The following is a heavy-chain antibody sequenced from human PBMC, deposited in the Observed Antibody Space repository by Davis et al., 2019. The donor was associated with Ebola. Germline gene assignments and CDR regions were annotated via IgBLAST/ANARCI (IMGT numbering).Heavy chain of an antibody. V-gene: IGHV4-59*08. CDR1: GGSISSYY. Sequence: SETLSLTCTVPGGSISSYYWSWIPQPPGKGLEWIGYIYYSGSTNYNPSLKSRVTISVDTSKNQFSLKLSSVTAADTAVYYCARPDGAGSDYWGQGTLVTVSS. CDR3: ARPDGAGSDY. J-gene: IGHJ4*02. CDR2: IYYSGST. D-gene: IGHD3-10*01.